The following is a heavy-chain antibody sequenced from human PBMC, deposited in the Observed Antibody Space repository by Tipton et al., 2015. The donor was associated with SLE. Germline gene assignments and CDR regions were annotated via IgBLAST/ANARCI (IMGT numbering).Heavy chain of an antibody. J-gene: IGHJ4*02. CDR2: IYTSGST. CDR3: ARDHSGSVGTYFDY. Sequence: TLSLTCTVSGGSISSYYWSWIRQPPGKGLEWIGRIYTSGSTNYNPSLKSRVTISVDTSKNQFSLKLSSVTAADTAVYYCARDHSGSVGTYFDYWGQGTLVTVSS. CDR1: GGSISSYY. D-gene: IGHD1-26*01. V-gene: IGHV4-4*08.